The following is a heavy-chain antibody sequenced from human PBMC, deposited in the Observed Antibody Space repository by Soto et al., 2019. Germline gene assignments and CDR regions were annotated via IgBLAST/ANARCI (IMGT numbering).Heavy chain of an antibody. CDR3: ARSPPLGELFPDAFDI. D-gene: IGHD3-10*01. J-gene: IGHJ3*02. CDR2: IYPDDPDT. V-gene: IGHV5-51*01. Sequence: GESLKISCKGSGYSFTSYWIGWVRQMPGKGLEWMGIIYPDDPDTKYSPSFQGQVTIPVDKSISTAYLQWSSLKASDTAMYYCARSPPLGELFPDAFDIWGQGTMVTVS. CDR1: GYSFTSYW.